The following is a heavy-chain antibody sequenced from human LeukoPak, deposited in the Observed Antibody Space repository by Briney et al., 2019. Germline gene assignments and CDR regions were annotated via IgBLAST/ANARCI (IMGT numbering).Heavy chain of an antibody. CDR2: IIPILGIA. Sequence: GASVKVSCKASGGTFSSYAISWVRQAPGQGLEWMGRIIPILGIANYAQKFQGRVTITADKSTSTAHMELSSLRSEDTAVYYCATSRTVYYDSSGYYPDYWGQGTLVTVSS. V-gene: IGHV1-69*04. J-gene: IGHJ4*02. D-gene: IGHD3-22*01. CDR1: GGTFSSYA. CDR3: ATSRTVYYDSSGYYPDY.